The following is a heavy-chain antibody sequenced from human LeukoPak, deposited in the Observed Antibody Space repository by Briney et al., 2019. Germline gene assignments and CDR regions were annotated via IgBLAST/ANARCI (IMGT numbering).Heavy chain of an antibody. CDR3: ARDRGIAATGYSYFDY. Sequence: ASVKVSCKASGYTFTSYGITWVRQAPGQGPEWMGWMSANNGDTRYAEKFQDRVAMTTDTSTSTAYMELRSLRSDDTAVYYCARDRGIAATGYSYFDYWGQGTLVTVSS. D-gene: IGHD6-13*01. V-gene: IGHV1-18*01. CDR1: GYTFTSYG. J-gene: IGHJ4*02. CDR2: MSANNGDT.